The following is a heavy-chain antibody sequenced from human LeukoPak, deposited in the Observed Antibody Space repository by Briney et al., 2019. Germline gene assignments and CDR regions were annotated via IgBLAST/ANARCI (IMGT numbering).Heavy chain of an antibody. V-gene: IGHV3-23*01. D-gene: IGHD4-17*01. Sequence: QPGGSLRLSCAASAFTFRSYAMSWFRQVPGKGLEWVSVISGSGGRTYYADSVKGRFTISRDNSKNTLFLQMNSLRAEDTAVYYCAKGAQDYGDSTTDYWGQGTLVTVSS. CDR1: AFTFRSYA. CDR3: AKGAQDYGDSTTDY. J-gene: IGHJ4*02. CDR2: ISGSGGRT.